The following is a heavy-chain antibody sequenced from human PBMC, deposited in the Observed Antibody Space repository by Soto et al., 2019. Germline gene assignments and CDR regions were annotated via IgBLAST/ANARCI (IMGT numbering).Heavy chain of an antibody. V-gene: IGHV4-34*01. CDR2: INHSGST. CDR1: GGSFSGYY. Sequence: ETLSLTCAVYGGSFSGYYWSWIRQPPGKGLEWIGEINHSGSTNYNPSLKSRVTISVDTSKNQFSLKLSSVTTADTAVYYCARSRRLQQQLVQKAFDIWGQGTMHTVSS. J-gene: IGHJ3*02. D-gene: IGHD6-13*01. CDR3: ARSRRLQQQLVQKAFDI.